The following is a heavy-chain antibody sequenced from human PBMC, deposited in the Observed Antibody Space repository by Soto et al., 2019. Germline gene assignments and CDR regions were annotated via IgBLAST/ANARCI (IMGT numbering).Heavy chain of an antibody. CDR3: ARGRHWFGP. Sequence: QVQLQESGPGLVKPSETLSLTCTVSGISITSSYWNWFRQSPGKGLEWIGQISYRGDINYNPPLESRVAISTDTSKNQVSLTLTAVNAADTAVYFCARGRHWFGPWGQGTMFTVSS. CDR2: ISYRGDI. CDR1: GISITSSY. J-gene: IGHJ5*02. V-gene: IGHV4-59*08.